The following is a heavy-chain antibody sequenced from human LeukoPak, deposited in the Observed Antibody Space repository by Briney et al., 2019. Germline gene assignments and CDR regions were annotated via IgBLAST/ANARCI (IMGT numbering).Heavy chain of an antibody. CDR3: TIGVY. Sequence: GGSLRLSCAASGFTFSGSVLLWVRQAWGRGLERVGRIRSKADNDATAYAASVKGRFTISRDDSRNTAYLQMNSLKTEDAAMYYCTIGVYWGQGTLVTVSS. CDR2: IRSKADNDAT. J-gene: IGHJ4*02. CDR1: GFTFSGSV. V-gene: IGHV3-73*01.